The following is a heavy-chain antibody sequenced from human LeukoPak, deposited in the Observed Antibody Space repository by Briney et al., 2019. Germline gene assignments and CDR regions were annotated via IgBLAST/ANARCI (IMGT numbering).Heavy chain of an antibody. CDR1: GFTFSSYT. J-gene: IGHJ4*02. CDR2: ISWNSGSI. Sequence: GGSLRLSCAASGFTFSSYTMSWVRQAPGKGLEWVSGISWNSGSIGYAGSVKGRFTISRDNAKNSLYLQMNSLRAEDTALYYCAKDIVYDSSGYYDYWGQGTLVTVSS. CDR3: AKDIVYDSSGYYDY. V-gene: IGHV3-9*01. D-gene: IGHD3-22*01.